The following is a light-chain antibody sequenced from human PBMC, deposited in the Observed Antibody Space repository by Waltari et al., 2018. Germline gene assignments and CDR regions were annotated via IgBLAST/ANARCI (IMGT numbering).Light chain of an antibody. J-gene: IGKJ4*01. V-gene: IGKV4-1*01. CDR1: QTLLHTSNYRNH. Sequence: DIVMTQSPHSLAVSLGERATINCTSSQTLLHTSNYRNHLAWYQQRPGQPPKLLIFWASSPESAVSQRFSGGGYGTNGTLAINSRHAEDVAFYYCQRYHSTTHTFGGETKVEIK. CDR2: WAS. CDR3: QRYHSTTHT.